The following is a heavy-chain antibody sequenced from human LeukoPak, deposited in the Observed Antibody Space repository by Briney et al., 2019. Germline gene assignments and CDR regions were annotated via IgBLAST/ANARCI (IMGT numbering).Heavy chain of an antibody. CDR1: GGSISTYY. V-gene: IGHV4-59*01. D-gene: IGHD3-3*01. CDR2: IYYSGST. Sequence: SETLSLTCTVSGGSISTYYWSWIRQPPGKGLEYIGYIYYSGSTNYNPSLKSRVTISVDTSANQFSLRLSSVTAADTAVYYCARGLSPYYTPDGFDSWGQGTMVTVSS. CDR3: ARGLSPYYTPDGFDS. J-gene: IGHJ3*02.